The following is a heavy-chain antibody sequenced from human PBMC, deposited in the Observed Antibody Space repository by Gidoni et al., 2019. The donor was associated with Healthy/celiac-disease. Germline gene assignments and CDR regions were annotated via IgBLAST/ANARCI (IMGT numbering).Heavy chain of an antibody. CDR1: GYTFTSYG. Sequence: QVQLVQSGAEVKKPGASVKVSCKASGYTFTSYGISWVRQAPGPGLEWMGWISAYNGNTNYAQKLQGRVTMTTDTATSTAYMELRSLRSDDTAVYYCARDYGSLRQWPDAFDIWGQGIMVTVSS. V-gene: IGHV1-18*01. J-gene: IGHJ3*02. CDR3: ARDYGSLRQWPDAFDI. CDR2: ISAYNGNT. D-gene: IGHD6-19*01.